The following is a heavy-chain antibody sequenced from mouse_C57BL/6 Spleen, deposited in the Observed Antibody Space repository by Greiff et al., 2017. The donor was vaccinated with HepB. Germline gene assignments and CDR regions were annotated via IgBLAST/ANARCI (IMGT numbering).Heavy chain of an antibody. D-gene: IGHD2-1*01. Sequence: VQLQQSGGGLVKPGGSLKLSCAASGFTFSSYAMSWVRQTPEKRLEWVATISDGGSYTYYPDNVKGRFTISRDNAKNNLYLQMSHLKSEDTAMYYCARGKRSIYQGYFDVWGTGTTVTVSS. CDR2: ISDGGSYT. V-gene: IGHV5-4*01. J-gene: IGHJ1*03. CDR1: GFTFSSYA. CDR3: ARGKRSIYQGYFDV.